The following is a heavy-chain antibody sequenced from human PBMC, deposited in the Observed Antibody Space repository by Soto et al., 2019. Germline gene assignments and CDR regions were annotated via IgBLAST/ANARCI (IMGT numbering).Heavy chain of an antibody. Sequence: GGSLRLSCAASGFTFGTYTMNWVRQAPGKGLEWVSALGGGGDTHYAESVKGRFTISRDYSKNILLLQVNSLRDEDSAIYYCTKDRHPDGIWTFDFWGQGTLVTVSS. CDR3: TKDRHPDGIWTFDF. CDR1: GFTFGTYT. J-gene: IGHJ4*02. D-gene: IGHD3-9*01. V-gene: IGHV3-23*01. CDR2: LGGGGDT.